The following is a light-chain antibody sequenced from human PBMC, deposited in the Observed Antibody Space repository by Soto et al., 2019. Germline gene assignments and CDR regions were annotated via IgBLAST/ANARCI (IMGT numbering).Light chain of an antibody. CDR3: QQRGNWPRT. J-gene: IGKJ1*01. V-gene: IGKV3-11*01. CDR1: QSVSSY. CDR2: DAS. Sequence: EIVLTQSPATLSLSPWERATLSCRASQSVSSYLAWYQQKLGQAPRLLIYDASKRATGIPARFSGSGSGTDFTLTISNLEPEDFAVYYCQQRGNWPRTFGQGTKVEIK.